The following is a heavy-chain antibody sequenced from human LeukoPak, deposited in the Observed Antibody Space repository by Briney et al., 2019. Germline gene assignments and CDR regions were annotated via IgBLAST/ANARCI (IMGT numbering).Heavy chain of an antibody. CDR2: FDPEDGET. D-gene: IGHD1-14*01. CDR1: GYTLTELS. Sequence: ASVKVPCKVSGYTLTELSMHWVRQAPGKGLEWMGGFDPEDGETIYAQKFQGRVTMTEDTSTDTAYMELSSLRSEDTAVYYCATDRRIGYYFDYWGQGTLVTVSS. CDR3: ATDRRIGYYFDY. V-gene: IGHV1-24*01. J-gene: IGHJ4*02.